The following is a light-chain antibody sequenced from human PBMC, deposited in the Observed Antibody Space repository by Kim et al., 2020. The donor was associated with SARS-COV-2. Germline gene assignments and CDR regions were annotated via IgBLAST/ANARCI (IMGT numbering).Light chain of an antibody. CDR2: DAS. V-gene: IGKV3-11*01. Sequence: PGERATVSCRASESVSNFLAWYQQRPGQATRLLIYDASNRATGIPARFSGSGSGTDFTLTISSLEPEDFAIYYCHQRYNWPTFGQGTRLEIK. J-gene: IGKJ5*01. CDR1: ESVSNF. CDR3: HQRYNWPT.